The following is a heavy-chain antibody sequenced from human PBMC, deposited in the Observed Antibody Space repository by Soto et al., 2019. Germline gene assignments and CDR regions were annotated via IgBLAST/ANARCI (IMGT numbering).Heavy chain of an antibody. J-gene: IGHJ4*02. D-gene: IGHD1-26*01. V-gene: IGHV4-59*08. CDR3: ARRYGGNLDY. Sequence: PSETLSLTCTVSGGTISSYYWSWIRQPPGKGLEWIGYIYYSGSTNYNPSLKSRVTISVDTSKNQFSLKLSSVTAADTAVYYCARRYGGNLDYWGQGTLVTVSS. CDR1: GGTISSYY. CDR2: IYYSGST.